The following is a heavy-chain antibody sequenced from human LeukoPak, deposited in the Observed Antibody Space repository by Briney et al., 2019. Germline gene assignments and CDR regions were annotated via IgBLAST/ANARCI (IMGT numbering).Heavy chain of an antibody. CDR1: GGSISSYY. CDR3: ARDSSVAVAGRRYYYYYYGMDV. V-gene: IGHV4-59*01. J-gene: IGHJ6*02. CDR2: IYYSGST. Sequence: SETLSLTCTVSGGSISSYYWSWIRQPPGKGLEWIGYIYYSGSTNYNPSLKSRVTISVDTSKNQFSLKLSFVTAADTAVYYCARDSSVAVAGRRYYYYYYGMDVWGQGTTVTVSS. D-gene: IGHD6-19*01.